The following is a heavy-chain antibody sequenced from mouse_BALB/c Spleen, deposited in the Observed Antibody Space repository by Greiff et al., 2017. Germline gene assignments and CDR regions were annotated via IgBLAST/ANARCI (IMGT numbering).Heavy chain of an antibody. CDR3: ARAYYRYGYAMDY. D-gene: IGHD2-14*01. CDR2: ISTYYGDA. Sequence: VQLQQSGAELVRPGVSVKISCKGSGYTFTDYAMHWVKQSHAKSLEWIGVISTYYGDASYNQKFKGKATMTVDKSSSTAYMELARLTSEDSAIYYCARAYYRYGYAMDYWGQGISVTVSS. J-gene: IGHJ4*01. CDR1: GYTFTDYA. V-gene: IGHV1S137*01.